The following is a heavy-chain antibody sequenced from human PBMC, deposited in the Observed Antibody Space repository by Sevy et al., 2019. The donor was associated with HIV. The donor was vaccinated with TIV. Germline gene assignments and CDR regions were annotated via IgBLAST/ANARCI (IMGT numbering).Heavy chain of an antibody. CDR1: GFTFSIYA. D-gene: IGHD4-17*01. Sequence: GGSLRLSCAASGFTFSIYAMTWVRQAPGKGLEWVSYISNSGTTISYSDSVRGRFTISRDNARNLLYLQMNSLRAEDTAVYYCARDLPPSATTVAHFDCWGQGTLVTVSS. J-gene: IGHJ4*02. CDR3: ARDLPPSATTVAHFDC. V-gene: IGHV3-48*03. CDR2: ISNSGTTI.